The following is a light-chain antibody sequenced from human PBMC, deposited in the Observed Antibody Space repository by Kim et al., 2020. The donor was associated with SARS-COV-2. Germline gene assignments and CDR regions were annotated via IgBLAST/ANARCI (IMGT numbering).Light chain of an antibody. V-gene: IGKV1-39*01. CDR1: QTINSH. CDR2: ATS. J-gene: IGKJ4*01. CDR3: QQSYKTPLT. Sequence: DIQMTQSPPSMPASIGDRVTITCRASQTINSHLNWYQQKPGKPPRALIYATSSLQSGVPSRFSGSGSGTDFTLTISSLQPEDFATYFCQQSYKTPLTLGGGTKVDIK.